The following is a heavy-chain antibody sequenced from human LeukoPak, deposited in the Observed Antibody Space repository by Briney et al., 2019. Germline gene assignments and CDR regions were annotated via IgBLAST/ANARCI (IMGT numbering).Heavy chain of an antibody. CDR1: GFTFSSYG. D-gene: IGHD6-13*01. J-gene: IGHJ3*02. CDR3: ARDSSSSWYEALDI. V-gene: IGHV3-33*01. CDR2: IWHDGTNT. Sequence: GSPGLSCAASGFTFSSYGMHWVRQAPGKGLEWVTVIWHDGTNTYFADSVKGLFTISRDNSKDTVYLQMNSLRAEDTAVYFCARDSSSSWYEALDIWGRRIIVTVSS.